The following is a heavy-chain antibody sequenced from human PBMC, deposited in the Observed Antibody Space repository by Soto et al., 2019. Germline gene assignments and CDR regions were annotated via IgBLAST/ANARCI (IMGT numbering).Heavy chain of an antibody. D-gene: IGHD2-8*02. V-gene: IGHV3-23*01. CDR1: GFTFSSYA. Sequence: HPGGSLRLSCAASGFTFSSYAMSWVRQAPGKGLEWVSAISGSGGSTYYADSVKGRFTISRDNSKNRLYLQMNSLRAEDTAVYYCAKDTYIAVLVYWGQGTLVTVSS. J-gene: IGHJ4*02. CDR2: ISGSGGST. CDR3: AKDTYIAVLVY.